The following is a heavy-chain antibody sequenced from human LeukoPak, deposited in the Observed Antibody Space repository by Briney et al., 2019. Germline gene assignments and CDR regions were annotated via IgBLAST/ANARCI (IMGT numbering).Heavy chain of an antibody. CDR2: IHREGSDT. Sequence: GGSLRLSCAASGFTFSDHNMRWIRQAPGKGLEWVADIHREGSDTYYVDSVKGRFTISRDNAKNSLYLQMNSLRVEDTAVYYCVRDPYDYASNFDYWGQGTLVTVSS. V-gene: IGHV3-7*01. CDR3: VRDPYDYASNFDY. D-gene: IGHD3-16*01. J-gene: IGHJ4*02. CDR1: GFTFSDHN.